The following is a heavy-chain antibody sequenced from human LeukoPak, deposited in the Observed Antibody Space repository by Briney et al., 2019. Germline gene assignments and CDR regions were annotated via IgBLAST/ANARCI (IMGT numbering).Heavy chain of an antibody. V-gene: IGHV3-9*01. CDR2: ISWNSGSI. CDR3: AKGYSSSWYDLYFDY. CDR1: GFTFDDYA. Sequence: GGSLRLSCAASGFTFDDYAMHWVRQAPGKGLEWVSGISWNSGSIGYADSVKGRFTISRDNAKNSLCLQMNSLRAEDTALYYCAKGYSSSWYDLYFDYWGQGTLATVSS. D-gene: IGHD6-13*01. J-gene: IGHJ4*02.